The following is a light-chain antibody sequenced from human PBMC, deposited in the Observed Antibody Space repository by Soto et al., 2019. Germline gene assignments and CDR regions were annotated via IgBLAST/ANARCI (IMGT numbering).Light chain of an antibody. J-gene: IGLJ2*01. CDR1: NIGSKS. V-gene: IGLV3-21*04. CDR2: YDS. Sequence: SYELTQPPSVSVAPGKTARITCGGNNIGSKSVHWYQQKAGQAPILAMYYDSDRPSGIPERFSGSNSGNTATLTISTVEAGDEADYYCQVWDISSNHVVFGGGTTLTV. CDR3: QVWDISSNHVV.